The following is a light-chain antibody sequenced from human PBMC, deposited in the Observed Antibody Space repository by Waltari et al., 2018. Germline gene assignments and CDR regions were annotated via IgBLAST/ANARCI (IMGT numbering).Light chain of an antibody. CDR2: EVS. Sequence: DIVMTQTTISLSVNHGQRASISCKSRQSLLHNDGETFLYWYLQKPGQPPQLLIYEVSSRFSGVPDRFSGSGSETDFTLKISRVEPEDVGVYYCMQSLQLPLSFGGGTKVDI. J-gene: IGKJ4*01. V-gene: IGKV2D-29*01. CDR1: QSLLHNDGETF. CDR3: MQSLQLPLS.